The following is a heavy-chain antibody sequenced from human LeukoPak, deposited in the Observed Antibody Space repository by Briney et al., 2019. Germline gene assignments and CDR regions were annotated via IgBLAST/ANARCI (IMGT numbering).Heavy chain of an antibody. V-gene: IGHV3-23*01. D-gene: IGHD6-13*01. Sequence: GGSLRLSCAASGFTFGSYAMSWVRQAPGKGLEWVSAISGSGGSTYYVDSVKGRFTISRDNSKNTLYLQMNSLRAEDTAVYYCAKDTAAAAYYFGYWGQGTLVTVSS. CDR3: AKDTAAAAYYFGY. CDR2: ISGSGGST. J-gene: IGHJ4*02. CDR1: GFTFGSYA.